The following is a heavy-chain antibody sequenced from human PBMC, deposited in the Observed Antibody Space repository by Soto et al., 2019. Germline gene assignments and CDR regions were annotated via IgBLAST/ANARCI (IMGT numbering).Heavy chain of an antibody. Sequence: QVQLVQSGDEVKKPGSSVKVSCKASGGTFSSYAISWVRQAPGQGLEWMGGIIPIFGTANYAQKFQGRVTITADESTSAAYMELSSLRSEDTSVYYCARARQIGYYDILTGYYIFDYWGQGTLVTVSS. CDR3: ARARQIGYYDILTGYYIFDY. CDR1: GGTFSSYA. D-gene: IGHD3-9*01. J-gene: IGHJ4*02. V-gene: IGHV1-69*01. CDR2: IIPIFGTA.